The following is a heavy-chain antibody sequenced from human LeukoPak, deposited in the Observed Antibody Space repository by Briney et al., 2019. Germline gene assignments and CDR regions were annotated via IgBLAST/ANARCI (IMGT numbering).Heavy chain of an antibody. CDR1: GGSISSSSHY. D-gene: IGHD4-17*01. CDR3: ARPGYGDYQD. Sequence: SETLSLTCTVSGGSISSSSHYWGWIRQPPGKGLEWIGSIYYSGSTYYNPSLKSRVTISVDTSKNQFSLKLSSVTAADTAVYYCARPGYGDYQDWGQGTLVTVSS. CDR2: IYYSGST. V-gene: IGHV4-39*01. J-gene: IGHJ4*02.